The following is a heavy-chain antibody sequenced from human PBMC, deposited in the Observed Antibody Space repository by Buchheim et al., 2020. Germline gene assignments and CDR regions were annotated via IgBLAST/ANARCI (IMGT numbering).Heavy chain of an antibody. V-gene: IGHV4-30-4*07. CDR3: ARRRTPIDY. D-gene: IGHD1-14*01. Sequence: QVQLQESGPGQVKPSQTLSLTCAVSGGSISSGGYSWSWIRQPPGKGLEWIGYIYYSGNTYSSPSLKSRVTMSVNTSKNQFSLKLTSVTAADTAVYYCARRRTPIDYWGQGTL. CDR2: IYYSGNT. CDR1: GGSISSGGYS. J-gene: IGHJ4*02.